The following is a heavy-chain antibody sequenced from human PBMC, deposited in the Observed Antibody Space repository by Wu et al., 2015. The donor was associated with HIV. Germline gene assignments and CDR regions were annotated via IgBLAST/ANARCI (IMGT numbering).Heavy chain of an antibody. CDR1: GYTFTSYY. D-gene: IGHD5-18*01. J-gene: IGHJ4*02. Sequence: QVQLVQSGAEVKKPGASVKVSCKASGYTFTSYYMHWVRQAPGQGLEWMGIINPSGGSTSYAQKFQGRVTMTRDTSTSTVYMELSSLRSEDTAVYYCARDVLKRGYSYGFFDYWGQGTLVTVSS. CDR3: ARDVLKRGYSYGFFDY. V-gene: IGHV1-46*03. CDR2: INPSGGST.